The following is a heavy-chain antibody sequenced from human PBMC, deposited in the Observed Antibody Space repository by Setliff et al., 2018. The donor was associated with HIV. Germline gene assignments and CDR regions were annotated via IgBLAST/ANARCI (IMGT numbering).Heavy chain of an antibody. CDR1: GFTFSTYE. Sequence: LRLSCAASGFTFSTYEMNWVRQAPGKGPEWVSYISSSGSTIYYADSVKGRFTISRDNAKNSLYLQMNSLRAEDTAVYYCAPLGGSRFYFDYWGQGTLVTVSS. CDR3: APLGGSRFYFDY. V-gene: IGHV3-48*03. J-gene: IGHJ4*02. CDR2: ISSSGSTI. D-gene: IGHD3-3*01.